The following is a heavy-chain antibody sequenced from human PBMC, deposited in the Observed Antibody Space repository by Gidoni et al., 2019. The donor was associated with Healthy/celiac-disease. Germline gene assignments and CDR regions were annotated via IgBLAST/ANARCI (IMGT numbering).Heavy chain of an antibody. CDR3: AREVGSDTMVRGGYYYGMDV. CDR2: IIPIFGTA. D-gene: IGHD3-10*01. J-gene: IGHJ6*02. V-gene: IGHV1-69*01. Sequence: QVQLVQSGAEVKKPGSSVKVSCKASGGTFSSHAISWVRQAPGQGLEWMGGIIPIFGTANYAKKFQGRVTITADESTSTAYMELSSLRSEDTAVYYCAREVGSDTMVRGGYYYGMDVWGQGTTVTVSS. CDR1: GGTFSSHA.